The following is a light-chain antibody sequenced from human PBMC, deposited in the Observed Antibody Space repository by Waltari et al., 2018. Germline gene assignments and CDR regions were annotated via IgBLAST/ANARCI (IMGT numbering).Light chain of an antibody. V-gene: IGKV3-11*01. CDR3: HQRRNWPQT. J-gene: IGKJ2*01. CDR2: DAS. CDR1: QSLGSY. Sequence: ETVLPQSPALLPLSPGGRATPSCRASQSLGSYLAWYQQKPGQAPRLVIYDASTRATGIPARFSGSGSGTDFSLTISSLEPEDYAVYYCHQRRNWPQTFGQGTKLEIK.